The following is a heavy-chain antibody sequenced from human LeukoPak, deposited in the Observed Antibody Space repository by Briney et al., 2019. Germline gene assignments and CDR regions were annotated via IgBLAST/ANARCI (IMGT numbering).Heavy chain of an antibody. J-gene: IGHJ6*02. CDR2: IIPIFGTA. D-gene: IGHD2-15*01. CDR1: GGTFSSYA. CDR3: ARAILGYCSGGSCYFGPSQYGMDV. V-gene: IGHV1-69*13. Sequence: GASVKVSCKASGGTFSSYATSWVRQAPGQGLEWMGGIIPIFGTANYAQKFQGRVTITADESTSTAYMELSSLRSEDTAVYYCARAILGYCSGGSCYFGPSQYGMDVWGQGTTVTVSS.